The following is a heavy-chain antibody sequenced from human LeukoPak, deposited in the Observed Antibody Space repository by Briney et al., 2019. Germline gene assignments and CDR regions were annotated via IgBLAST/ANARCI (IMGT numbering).Heavy chain of an antibody. CDR3: ARSSSSWYGNDAIDI. CDR2: IKQDGSEK. Sequence: PGGSLRLSCAASGFTFSSYSMNWVRQAPGKGLEWVANIKQDGSEKYYVDSVKGRFTISRDNAKNSLYLQMNSLRAEDTAVYYCARSSSSWYGNDAIDIWGQGTMVTVSS. J-gene: IGHJ3*02. V-gene: IGHV3-7*01. D-gene: IGHD6-13*01. CDR1: GFTFSSYS.